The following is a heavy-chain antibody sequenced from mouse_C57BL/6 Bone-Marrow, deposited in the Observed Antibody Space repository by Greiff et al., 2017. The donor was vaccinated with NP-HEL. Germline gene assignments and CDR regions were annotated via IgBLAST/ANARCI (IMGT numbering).Heavy chain of an antibody. J-gene: IGHJ3*01. Sequence: VQLQQPGAELVKPGASVKLSCKASGYTFTSYWMQWVKQRPGQGLEWIGEIDPSDSYNNYIQKFKGKATWTVDTSSSTAYMQLSSLTSEESAVYYCARRDEFADWGQGTLVTVSA. CDR2: IDPSDSYN. D-gene: IGHD3-3*01. CDR1: GYTFTSYW. CDR3: ARRDEFAD. V-gene: IGHV1-50*01.